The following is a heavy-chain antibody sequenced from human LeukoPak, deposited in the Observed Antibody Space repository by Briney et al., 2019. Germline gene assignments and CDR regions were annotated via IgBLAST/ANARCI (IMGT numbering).Heavy chain of an antibody. CDR3: ARTNAFDI. CDR2: IYYSGST. Sequence: SETLSLTCTVSGGSIGSHHWSWSRQPPGKGLEWIGYIYYSGSTNYHPSLKSRVTISVDTSKNQFSLKLSSVTAADTAVYYCARTNAFDIWGQGTMVTVSS. CDR1: GGSIGSHH. J-gene: IGHJ3*02. V-gene: IGHV4-59*11.